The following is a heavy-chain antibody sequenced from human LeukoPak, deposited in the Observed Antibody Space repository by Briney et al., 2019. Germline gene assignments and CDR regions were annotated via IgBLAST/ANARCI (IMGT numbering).Heavy chain of an antibody. Sequence: GSLRLSCAASGFTFSSYGMHWVRQAPGKGLEWVAVIWYDGSNKYYADSVKGRFTISRDNSKNTLYLQMNSLRAEDTAVYYCARAPYCSSTSCYSFDYWGQGTLVTVSS. CDR1: GFTFSSYG. CDR3: ARAPYCSSTSCYSFDY. J-gene: IGHJ4*02. CDR2: IWYDGSNK. V-gene: IGHV3-33*01. D-gene: IGHD2-2*01.